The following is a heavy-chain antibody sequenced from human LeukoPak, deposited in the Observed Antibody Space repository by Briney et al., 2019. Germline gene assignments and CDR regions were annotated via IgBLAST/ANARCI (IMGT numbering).Heavy chain of an antibody. CDR1: GDSISSYY. Sequence: SETLSLTCTVSGDSISSYYWNWIRQPPGKGLEWIGNIYYSGSTDYNLSLKSRVTISLDTSKNQISLRLSSVTAADTAMYHCARDKGPYWYFDLWGRGTLVTVSS. V-gene: IGHV4-59*01. CDR3: ARDKGPYWYFDL. J-gene: IGHJ2*01. CDR2: IYYSGST.